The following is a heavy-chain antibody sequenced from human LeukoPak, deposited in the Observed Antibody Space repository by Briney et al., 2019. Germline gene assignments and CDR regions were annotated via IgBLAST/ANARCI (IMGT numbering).Heavy chain of an antibody. CDR1: GYTFTSYD. V-gene: IGHV1-8*03. CDR2: MNPNSGNT. CDR3: AREATVTTELDY. J-gene: IGHJ4*02. Sequence: GASVKVSCKASGYTFTSYDINWVRQATGQGLEWMGWMNPNSGNTGYAQKFQGRVTITGNTSISTAYMELSSLRSEDTAVYYCAREATVTTELDYWGQGTLVTVSS. D-gene: IGHD4-17*01.